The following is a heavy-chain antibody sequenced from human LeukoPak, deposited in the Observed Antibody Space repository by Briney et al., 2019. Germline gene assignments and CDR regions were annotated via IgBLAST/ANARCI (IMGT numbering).Heavy chain of an antibody. D-gene: IGHD6-13*01. CDR2: ISWNSGSI. Sequence: PGRSLRLSCAASGFTFDDYAMHWVRQAPGKGLEWVSGISWNSGSIGYADSVKGRFTISRDNAKNSLHLQMNSLRAEDTALYYCVAAAGNDYYYYGMDVWGQGTTVTVSS. CDR3: VAAAGNDYYYYGMDV. CDR1: GFTFDDYA. J-gene: IGHJ6*02. V-gene: IGHV3-9*01.